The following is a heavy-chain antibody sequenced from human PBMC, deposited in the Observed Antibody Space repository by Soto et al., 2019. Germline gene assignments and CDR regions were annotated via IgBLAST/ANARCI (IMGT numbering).Heavy chain of an antibody. J-gene: IGHJ3*02. CDR2: IYYSGST. CDR1: DGSISSGGYY. D-gene: IGHD3-22*01. V-gene: IGHV4-31*03. Sequence: QVQLQESGPGLVKPSQTLSLTCTVSDGSISSGGYYWSWIHQHPGKGLEWIGYIYYSGSTYYNPSLKGRVTISVDTSKNQFSLKLSSVTAADTAVYYCARDPRSGYDSSGYYYTGAFDIWGQGTMVTVSS. CDR3: ARDPRSGYDSSGYYYTGAFDI.